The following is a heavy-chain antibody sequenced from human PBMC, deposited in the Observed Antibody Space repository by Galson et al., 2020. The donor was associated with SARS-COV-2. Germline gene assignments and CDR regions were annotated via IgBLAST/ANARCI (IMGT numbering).Heavy chain of an antibody. CDR2: IFSNDEK. CDR1: GFSLTNSKVG. D-gene: IGHD3-3*01. V-gene: IGHV2-26*02. CDR3: ARTSAYHDYWGGYPYFDD. J-gene: IGHJ4*02. Sequence: KMSGPTLVKPTETLTLTCTVSGFSLTNSKVGVSWIRQSPGKALEWLAHIFSNDEKSYSTSLRNRLTISKDTSKSQVVLTMTNMVPLDTATYYCARTSAYHDYWGGYPYFDDWGKGTLVTVSS.